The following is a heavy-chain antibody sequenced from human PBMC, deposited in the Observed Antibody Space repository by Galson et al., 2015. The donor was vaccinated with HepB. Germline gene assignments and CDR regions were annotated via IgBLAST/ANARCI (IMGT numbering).Heavy chain of an antibody. CDR3: ARDDNWSAGAFDI. CDR2: ISGSGGAT. V-gene: IGHV3-23*01. D-gene: IGHD1-20*01. Sequence: SLRLSCAASRFTFTSYAMNWVRQAPGMGLEWVSSISGSGGATYYADSVKGRFTISRDNSKNTLYLQMNRLRAEDTAIYYCARDDNWSAGAFDIWGQGTMVTVSS. J-gene: IGHJ3*02. CDR1: RFTFTSYA.